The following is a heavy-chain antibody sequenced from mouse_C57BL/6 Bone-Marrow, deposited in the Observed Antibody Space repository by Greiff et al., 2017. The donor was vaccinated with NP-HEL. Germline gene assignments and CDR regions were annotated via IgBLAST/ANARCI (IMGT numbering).Heavy chain of an antibody. J-gene: IGHJ1*03. V-gene: IGHV1-50*01. Sequence: VQLQQPGAELVKPGASVKLSCKASGYTFTSYWMQWVKQRPGQGLEWIGEIDPSDSYTNYNQKFKGKATLTVDTSSSTAYMQLSSLTSEDSAVYYCAGWLLPYWYFDGWGTGTTVTVSS. CDR3: AGWLLPYWYFDG. CDR1: GYTFTSYW. D-gene: IGHD2-3*01. CDR2: IDPSDSYT.